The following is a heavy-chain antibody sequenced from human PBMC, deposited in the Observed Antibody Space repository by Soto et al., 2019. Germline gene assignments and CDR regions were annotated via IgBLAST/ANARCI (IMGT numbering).Heavy chain of an antibody. J-gene: IGHJ4*02. D-gene: IGHD6-19*01. V-gene: IGHV1-18*01. Sequence: ASVKVSCKASGYTFTSYGISWVRQAPGQGLEWMGWISAYNGNTNYAQKLQGRVTMTTDTSTSTAYMELRSLRSDDTAVYYCARDKLPYSSGLGFDYWAREPWSPLL. CDR2: ISAYNGNT. CDR3: ARDKLPYSSGLGFDY. CDR1: GYTFTSYG.